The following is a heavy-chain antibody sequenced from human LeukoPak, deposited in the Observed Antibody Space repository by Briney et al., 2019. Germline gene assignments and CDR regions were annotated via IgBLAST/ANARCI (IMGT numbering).Heavy chain of an antibody. Sequence: PGGSLRLSCAASGFTFSNAWMSWVRQAPGKGLEWVGRIKSKTDGGTTDYAAPVKGRFTISRDDSKNTLYLQMNSLKTEDTAVYYCTTGTQKYYYYYMDVWGKGTTVTVSS. J-gene: IGHJ6*03. CDR3: TTGTQKYYYYYMDV. V-gene: IGHV3-15*01. CDR2: IKSKTDGGTT. D-gene: IGHD1-1*01. CDR1: GFTFSNAW.